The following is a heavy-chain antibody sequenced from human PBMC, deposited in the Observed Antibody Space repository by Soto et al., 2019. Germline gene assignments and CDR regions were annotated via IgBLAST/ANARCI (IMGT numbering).Heavy chain of an antibody. J-gene: IGHJ5*02. CDR3: AREPGYSSSWYVDNWFDP. CDR1: GGTFSSYT. CDR2: IIPILGIA. Sequence: GASVKVSCKASGGTFSSYTISWVRQAPGQGLEWMGRIIPILGIANYAQKFQGRVTITAGKSTSTAYMELSSLRSEDTAVYYCAREPGYSSSWYVDNWFDPWGQGTLGTVSS. V-gene: IGHV1-69*04. D-gene: IGHD6-13*01.